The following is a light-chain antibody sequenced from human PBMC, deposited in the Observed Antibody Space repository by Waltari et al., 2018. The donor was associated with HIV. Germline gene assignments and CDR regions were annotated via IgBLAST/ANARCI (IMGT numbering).Light chain of an antibody. J-gene: IGLJ3*02. CDR1: SSNIGDNA. V-gene: IGLV1-36*01. CDR3: AAWDDSLNGGV. CDR2: YDD. Sequence: QSVLTQPPSVSAAPGQRVTISCSGGSSNIGDNAVNWYQHLPGKATRLLIYYDDLVPPGVSDRFSVSKSGTSASLAISGLQSEDEGDYYCAAWDDSLNGGVFGGGTKLTVL.